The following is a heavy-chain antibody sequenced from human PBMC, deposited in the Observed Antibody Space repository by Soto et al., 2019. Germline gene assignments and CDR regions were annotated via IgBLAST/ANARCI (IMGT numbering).Heavy chain of an antibody. J-gene: IGHJ4*02. V-gene: IGHV3-21*01. D-gene: IGHD3-22*01. CDR3: ARDPYDSSGYFYY. CDR1: GFTFSSYS. Sequence: VGSLRLSCAASGFTFSSYSMNWVRQAPGKGLEWVSSISSSSSYIYYADSVKGRFTISRDNAKNSLYLQMNSLRAEDTAVYYCARDPYDSSGYFYYWGQGTLVTVSS. CDR2: ISSSSSYI.